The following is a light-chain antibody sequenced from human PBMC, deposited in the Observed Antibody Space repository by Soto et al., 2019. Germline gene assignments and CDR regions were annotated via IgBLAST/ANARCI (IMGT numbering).Light chain of an antibody. CDR2: DVS. CDR1: QSISSH. CDR3: QQRPNWPLT. V-gene: IGKV3-11*01. Sequence: EIVLTQSPATLSLSPGERATLSCRASQSISSHLAWYQQKPGQAPRLLMYDVSNRATDIPARFSGSGSRTDFTLTISSLEPEDFAVYYCQQRPNWPLTFGGGPKVEIK. J-gene: IGKJ4*01.